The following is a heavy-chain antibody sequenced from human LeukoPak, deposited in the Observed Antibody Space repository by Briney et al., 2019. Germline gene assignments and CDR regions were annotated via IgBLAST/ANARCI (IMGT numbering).Heavy chain of an antibody. CDR3: ARILHGSGSYGLDY. D-gene: IGHD3-10*01. V-gene: IGHV3-21*01. CDR1: GFTFSSYS. CDR2: ISSSSSYI. Sequence: GGSLRLSCAASGFTFSSYSTNLVRQAPGKGLEWVSSISSSSSYIYYADSVKGRFTISRDNAKNSLYLQMNSLRAEDTAVYYCARILHGSGSYGLDYWGQGTLVTVSS. J-gene: IGHJ4*02.